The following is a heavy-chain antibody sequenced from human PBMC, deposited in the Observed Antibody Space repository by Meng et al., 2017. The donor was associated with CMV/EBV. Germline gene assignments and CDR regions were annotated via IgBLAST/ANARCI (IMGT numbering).Heavy chain of an antibody. CDR2: IKSKTEGGTT. CDR1: GFTFSNAW. D-gene: IGHD4-11*01. J-gene: IGHJ6*02. Sequence: GESLKISCAASGFTFSNAWMSWVRQAPGKGLEWVGRIKSKTEGGTTDYAAPVKGRFTISRDDSKNTLYLQMNSLKTEDTAVYYCTTDTVTTVTTSPMWYYYYYYGMDVWGQGTTVTVSS. V-gene: IGHV3-15*01. CDR3: TTDTVTTVTTSPMWYYYYYYGMDV.